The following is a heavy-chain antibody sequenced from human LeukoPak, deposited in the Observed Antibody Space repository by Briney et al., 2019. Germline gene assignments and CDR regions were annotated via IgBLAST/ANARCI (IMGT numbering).Heavy chain of an antibody. CDR3: ARQPRRIAAAGSGDY. CDR1: GGSISSSSYY. D-gene: IGHD6-13*01. Sequence: SETLSLTCTVSGGSISSSSYYWGWIRQPPGKGPEWIGSIYYSGSTYYNPSLKSRVTISVDTSKNQFSLKLSSVTAADTAVYYCARQPRRIAAAGSGDYWGQGTLVTVSS. CDR2: IYYSGST. V-gene: IGHV4-39*01. J-gene: IGHJ4*02.